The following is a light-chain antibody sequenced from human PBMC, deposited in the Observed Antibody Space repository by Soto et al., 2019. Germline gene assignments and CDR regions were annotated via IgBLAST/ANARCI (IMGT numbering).Light chain of an antibody. CDR1: QSIDTY. CDR3: QQRYNWPLT. Sequence: EIVLTQSPATLSSSPGERATLSCRASQSIDTYLARYQQKPGQAPRLLIYDAFDRATGIPARFGGSGSWTAFTLTISGLEPEDFALYYGQQRYNWPLTFGGGTKVDIE. V-gene: IGKV3-11*01. J-gene: IGKJ4*01. CDR2: DAF.